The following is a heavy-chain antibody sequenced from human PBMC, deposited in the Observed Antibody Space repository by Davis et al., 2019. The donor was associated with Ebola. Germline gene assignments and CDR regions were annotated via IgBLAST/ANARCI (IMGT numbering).Heavy chain of an antibody. CDR2: TGTAGDT. Sequence: PGGSLRLSCVASGFTLSTYDMHWVRQFTGKGLEWVSGTGTAGDTYYSGSVRGRFTISRENAKNSLYLQMNSLRAGDSAVYYCARGGIRGTTYSYGMDVWCKGTTVTVSS. CDR3: ARGGIRGTTYSYGMDV. CDR1: GFTLSTYD. D-gene: IGHD1-7*01. J-gene: IGHJ6*03. V-gene: IGHV3-13*01.